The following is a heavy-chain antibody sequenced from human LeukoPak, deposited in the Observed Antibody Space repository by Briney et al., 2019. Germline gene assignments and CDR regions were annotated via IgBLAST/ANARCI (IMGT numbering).Heavy chain of an antibody. CDR2: IYYSGST. V-gene: IGHV4-30-4*01. D-gene: IGHD5-24*01. Sequence: SQTLSLTCTVSGGSISSGDYYWSWIRQPPGKGLEWIGYIYYSGSTYYNPSLKSRDTISVDTSKNQFSLKLSSVTAADTAAYYCARDGYNYVVDYWGQGTLVTVSS. CDR1: GGSISSGDYY. J-gene: IGHJ4*02. CDR3: ARDGYNYVVDY.